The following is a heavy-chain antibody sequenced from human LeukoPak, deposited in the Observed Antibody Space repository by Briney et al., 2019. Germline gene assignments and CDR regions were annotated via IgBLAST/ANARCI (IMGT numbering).Heavy chain of an antibody. V-gene: IGHV3-23*01. CDR1: GFTFSSYA. CDR2: ISGSGGST. Sequence: PGGSLRLSCAASGFTFSSYAMSWVRQAPGKGLEWVSAISGSGGSTYYADSVKGRFTISRDNSKNTLYLQMNSLRAEDTAVYHCAKGGGYYGSGSYYIDYWGQGTLVTVSS. D-gene: IGHD3-10*01. CDR3: AKGGGYYGSGSYYIDY. J-gene: IGHJ4*02.